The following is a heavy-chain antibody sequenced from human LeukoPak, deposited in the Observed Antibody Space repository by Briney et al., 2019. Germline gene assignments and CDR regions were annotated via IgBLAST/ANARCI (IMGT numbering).Heavy chain of an antibody. J-gene: IGHJ4*02. CDR1: GFTFSSYA. Sequence: GGSLRPSCAASGFTFSSYAMNWVRQAPGKGLEWVSTVSGSGTITYYAGSVKGRFTISRDNPKNTLYLQMNSLRAEDTAVYYCAKADSYYDLLTCFDFWGQGTLVTVSS. CDR2: VSGSGTIT. D-gene: IGHD3-9*01. CDR3: AKADSYYDLLTCFDF. V-gene: IGHV3-23*01.